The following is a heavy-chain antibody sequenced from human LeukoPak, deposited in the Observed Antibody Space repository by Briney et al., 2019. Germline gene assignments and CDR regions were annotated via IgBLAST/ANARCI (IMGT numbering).Heavy chain of an antibody. V-gene: IGHV3-74*01. D-gene: IGHD4-17*01. CDR2: INSDGSST. CDR1: GFTFSSYW. CDR3: ARAHYGDSQELDY. Sequence: PGGSLRLSCAASGFTFSSYWMHWVRQAPGKGLVWVSRINSDGSSTSYADSVKGRFTISRDNAKNTLYLQMNSLRAEDTAVYYCARAHYGDSQELDYWGQGTLVTVSS. J-gene: IGHJ4*02.